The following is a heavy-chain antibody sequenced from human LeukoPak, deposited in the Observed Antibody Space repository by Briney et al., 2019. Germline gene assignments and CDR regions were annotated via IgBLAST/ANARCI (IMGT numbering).Heavy chain of an antibody. V-gene: IGHV1-18*01. CDR1: GYTFTSYG. CDR3: ARDEGYDYVWGSYRYTGTASDY. Sequence: ASVKVSCKASGYTFTSYGISWVRQAPGQGLEWMGWISAYNGNTNYAQKLQGRVTMTTDTSTSTAYMELRSLRSDDTAVYYCARDEGYDYVWGSYRYTGTASDYWGQGTLVTVSS. CDR2: ISAYNGNT. D-gene: IGHD3-16*02. J-gene: IGHJ4*02.